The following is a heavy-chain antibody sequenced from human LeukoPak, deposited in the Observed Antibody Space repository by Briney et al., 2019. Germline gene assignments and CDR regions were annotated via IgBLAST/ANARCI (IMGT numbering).Heavy chain of an antibody. J-gene: IGHJ6*02. CDR1: GFTFDDYA. Sequence: SGGSLRLSCAASGFTFDDYAMHWVRQAPGKGLEWVSLISGDGGSTYYADSVKGRFTISRDNSKNSLYLQMNSLRTEDTALYYCAKDETVVPAAMVYYYYGMDVWGQGTTVTVPS. CDR2: ISGDGGST. V-gene: IGHV3-43*02. D-gene: IGHD2-2*01. CDR3: AKDETVVPAAMVYYYYGMDV.